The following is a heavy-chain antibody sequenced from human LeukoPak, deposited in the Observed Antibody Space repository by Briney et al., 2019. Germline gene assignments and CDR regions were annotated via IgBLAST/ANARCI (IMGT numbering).Heavy chain of an antibody. J-gene: IGHJ4*02. V-gene: IGHV3-30*02. CDR3: AKDRSRQIFYFDY. Sequence: PGGSLRLSCAASGFTFSSYWMSWVRQAPGKGLEWVAFIRYDGSNKYYADSVKGRFTISRDNSKNTLYLQMNSLRAEDTAVYYCAKDRSRQIFYFDYWGQGTLVTVSS. CDR2: IRYDGSNK. CDR1: GFTFSSYW.